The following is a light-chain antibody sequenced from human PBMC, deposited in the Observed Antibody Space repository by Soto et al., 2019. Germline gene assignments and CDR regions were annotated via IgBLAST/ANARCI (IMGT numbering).Light chain of an antibody. V-gene: IGKV1-5*03. CDR3: QQYYSYPWT. CDR1: QSISTL. J-gene: IGKJ1*01. Sequence: DIQMTQSPSTLSASVGDRVAITCRASQSISTLLAWYQQKHGKAPKLLIYKASRLESGVPSRFSGSGSGTEFTLTINSLPPDDFATFYCQQYYSYPWTFGQGTKVEIK. CDR2: KAS.